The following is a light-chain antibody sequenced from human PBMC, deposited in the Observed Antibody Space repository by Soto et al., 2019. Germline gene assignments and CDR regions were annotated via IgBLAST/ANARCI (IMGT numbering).Light chain of an antibody. CDR3: CSYAGSSAV. CDR2: DVS. Sequence: QSALTQPRSVSGSPGQSVTISCTGTSSDVGGYNYVSWYQQHPGKAPKLMIYDVSKRPSEVPDRFSGSKSGNTASLTISGLQAEDEADYYCCSYAGSSAVFGGGTQLTVL. J-gene: IGLJ7*01. V-gene: IGLV2-11*01. CDR1: SSDVGGYNY.